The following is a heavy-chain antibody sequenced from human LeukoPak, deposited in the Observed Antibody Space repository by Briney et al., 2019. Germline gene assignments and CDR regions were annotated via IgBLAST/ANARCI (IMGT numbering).Heavy chain of an antibody. CDR2: ISGSGGST. D-gene: IGHD3-22*01. J-gene: IGHJ4*02. Sequence: GGSLRLSCAASGFTFSSYAMSWVRQAPGKGLEWVSAISGSGGSTYYADSVKGRFTISRDNSKNTLYLQMNSLRAEDTAVYYCAKWDSEGYYDSSGYSCWGQGTLVTVSS. V-gene: IGHV3-23*01. CDR1: GFTFSSYA. CDR3: AKWDSEGYYDSSGYSC.